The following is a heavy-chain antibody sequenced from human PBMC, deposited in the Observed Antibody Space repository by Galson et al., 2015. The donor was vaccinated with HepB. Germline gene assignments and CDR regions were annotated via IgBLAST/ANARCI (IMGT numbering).Heavy chain of an antibody. D-gene: IGHD4-23*01. CDR3: AEGLRWSDY. V-gene: IGHV4-59*01. J-gene: IGHJ4*02. CDR1: GGSTSSYY. CDR2: IYYSGST. Sequence: LSLTCTVSGGSTSSYYWSWIRQPAGKGLEWIGYIYYSGSTNYNPSLKSRVTISVDTSKNQFSLKLSSVTAADTAVYYCAEGLRWSDYWGQGTLVTVSS.